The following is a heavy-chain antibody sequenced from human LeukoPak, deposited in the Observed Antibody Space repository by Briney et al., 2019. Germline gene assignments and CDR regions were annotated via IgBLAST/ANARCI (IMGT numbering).Heavy chain of an antibody. D-gene: IGHD3-22*01. V-gene: IGHV1-46*01. CDR2: INPSGGST. J-gene: IGHJ4*02. Sequence: ASVKVSCKASGYTFTSYYMHWVRQAPGQGLEWMGMINPSGGSTSYAQKFQGRVTMTRDTSTSTVYMELSSLRSEDTAVYYCARDGGYYYDSSGPLLDYWGQGTLVTVST. CDR3: ARDGGYYYDSSGPLLDY. CDR1: GYTFTSYY.